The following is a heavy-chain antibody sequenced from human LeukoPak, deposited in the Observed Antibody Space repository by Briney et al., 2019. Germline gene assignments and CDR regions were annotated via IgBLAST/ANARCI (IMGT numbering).Heavy chain of an antibody. V-gene: IGHV1-8*01. CDR2: TNPNSGNT. J-gene: IGHJ5*02. D-gene: IGHD3-22*01. Sequence: ASVKVSCKASGYTFTSYDINWVRQATGQGLEWMGWTNPNSGNTGYAQKFQGRVTMTRDTSISTAYMELSSLRSEDTAGYYCARMSYYDRRGDNWFDPWGQGTLVIVSS. CDR3: ARMSYYDRRGDNWFDP. CDR1: GYTFTSYD.